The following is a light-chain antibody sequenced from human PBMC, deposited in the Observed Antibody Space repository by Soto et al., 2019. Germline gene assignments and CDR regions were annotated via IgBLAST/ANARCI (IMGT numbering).Light chain of an antibody. CDR1: SSNIGGNS. J-gene: IGLJ1*01. Sequence: QSVMTQPPSVSAAPGQKVTISCSGSSSNIGGNSVSWYQQLPGTAPKLLIYDDDKRPSGIPDRFSGSKSGTSATLGITGFRTGDEDDYYCGSWDSSLGAYVFGTGTKLTVL. CDR3: GSWDSSLGAYV. V-gene: IGLV1-51*01. CDR2: DDD.